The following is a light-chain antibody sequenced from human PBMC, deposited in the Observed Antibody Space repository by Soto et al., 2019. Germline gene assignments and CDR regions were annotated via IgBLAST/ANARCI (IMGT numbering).Light chain of an antibody. V-gene: IGKV2-28*01. J-gene: IGKJ5*01. Sequence: DIVMTQSPLSLPVTPVEPASISYRSSQSLLHSNGYNYLDWYLQKPGRAPKLLIYDASNLEAGVPSRFRGSGSGTDFTFTISRLQPEDIATYYCQQYENLPTFGQGTRLEIK. CDR2: DAS. CDR1: QSLLHSNGYNY. CDR3: QQYENLPT.